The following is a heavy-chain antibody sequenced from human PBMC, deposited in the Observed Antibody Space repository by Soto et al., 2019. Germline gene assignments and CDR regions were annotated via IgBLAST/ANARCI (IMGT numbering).Heavy chain of an antibody. CDR3: ARVDSSGSHFES. Sequence: SETLSLTCAVSGGSISSGGYSWSWIRQPPGKGREGIGYIYYTESTNYNPSLKSRVTLSADTSKNQFSLKLSSVTAADTAMYYCARVDSSGSHFESWGQGTLVTVSS. V-gene: IGHV4-61*08. J-gene: IGHJ4*02. D-gene: IGHD3-22*01. CDR2: IYYTEST. CDR1: GGSISSGGYS.